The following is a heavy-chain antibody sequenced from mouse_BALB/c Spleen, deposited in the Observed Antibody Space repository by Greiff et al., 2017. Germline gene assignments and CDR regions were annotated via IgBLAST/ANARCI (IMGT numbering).Heavy chain of an antibody. CDR1: GYSITSDYA. CDR3: ARWQVWLRHAMDY. D-gene: IGHD2-2*01. Sequence: EVKLVESGPGLVKPSQSLSLTCTVTGYSITSDYAWNWIRQFPGNKLEWMGYISYSGSTSYNPSLKSRISITRDTSKNQFFLQLNSVTTEDTATYYCARWQVWLRHAMDYWGQGTSVTVSS. V-gene: IGHV3-2*02. CDR2: ISYSGST. J-gene: IGHJ4*01.